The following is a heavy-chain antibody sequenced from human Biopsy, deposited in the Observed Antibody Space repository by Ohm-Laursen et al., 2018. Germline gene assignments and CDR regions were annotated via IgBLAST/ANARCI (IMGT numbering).Heavy chain of an antibody. D-gene: IGHD3-3*01. CDR3: ARLYRRDDYWNDDPPDAFDV. J-gene: IGHJ3*01. CDR1: GGSITSDY. V-gene: IGHV4-59*01. Sequence: SETLSLTCTVSGGSITSDYWSWIRQPPGKGLEWIGYVSDRGSTNYSPSLRGRVSISVDTSNRQFSLRLTSVTAADTAAFFCARLYRRDDYWNDDPPDAFDVWGQGTMVTVPS. CDR2: VSDRGST.